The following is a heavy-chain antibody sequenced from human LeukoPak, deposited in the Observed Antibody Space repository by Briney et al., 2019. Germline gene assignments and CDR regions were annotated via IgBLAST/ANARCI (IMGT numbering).Heavy chain of an antibody. CDR1: GGSISSYY. Sequence: PSETLSLTCTVSGGSISSYYWSWFRPPAGREREWVGRIYTSGSTNYNPSLKSRVTMSVDTSKNQFSLKLSSVTAADTAVYYCARDSPDIVVVPAAPNDYYYYMDGWVKGTTVTAPS. D-gene: IGHD2-2*01. V-gene: IGHV4-4*07. J-gene: IGHJ6*03. CDR2: IYTSGST. CDR3: ARDSPDIVVVPAAPNDYYYYMDG.